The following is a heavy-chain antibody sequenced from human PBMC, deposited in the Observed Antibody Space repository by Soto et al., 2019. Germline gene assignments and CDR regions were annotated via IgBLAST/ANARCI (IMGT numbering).Heavy chain of an antibody. CDR3: ARDQHSSSWYYYYYGMDV. Sequence: GASVKVSCKASGYTFTGYYMHWVRQAPGQGLEWMGWINPNSGGTNYAQKFQGRVTMTRDTSISTAYMELSRLRSDDTAVYYCARDQHSSSWYYYYYGMDVWGQGTTVTVSS. V-gene: IGHV1-2*02. J-gene: IGHJ6*02. CDR1: GYTFTGYY. CDR2: INPNSGGT. D-gene: IGHD6-13*01.